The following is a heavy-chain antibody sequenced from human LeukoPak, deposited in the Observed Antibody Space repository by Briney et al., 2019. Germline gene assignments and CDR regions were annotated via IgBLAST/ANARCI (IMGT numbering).Heavy chain of an antibody. J-gene: IGHJ6*03. D-gene: IGHD5-18*01. CDR3: ARVGTPMVTIVAPYYMDV. Sequence: GGSLRLSCAAYGFTVSSNYMSWVRQAPGRGLGWVSVIYSGGNTYYADSVKGRFTISRDNSKNTLYLQMNSLRAEDTAVYYCARVGTPMVTIVAPYYMDVWGKGTTVTVSS. CDR1: GFTVSSNY. CDR2: IYSGGNT. V-gene: IGHV3-66*01.